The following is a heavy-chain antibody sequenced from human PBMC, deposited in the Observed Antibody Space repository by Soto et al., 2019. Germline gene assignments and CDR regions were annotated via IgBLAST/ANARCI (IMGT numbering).Heavy chain of an antibody. D-gene: IGHD6-19*01. J-gene: IGHJ4*02. CDR1: GYTFTSYG. CDR3: ARARPYSSGWYYFDY. CDR2: ISAYNGNT. Sequence: SCKASGYTFTSYGISWVRQAPGQGLEWMGWISAYNGNTNYAQKLQGRVTMTTDTSTSTAYMELRSLRSDDTAVYYCARARPYSSGWYYFDYWGQGTLVTVSS. V-gene: IGHV1-18*01.